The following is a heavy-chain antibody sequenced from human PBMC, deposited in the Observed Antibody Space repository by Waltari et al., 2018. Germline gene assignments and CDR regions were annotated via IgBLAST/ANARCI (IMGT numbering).Heavy chain of an antibody. CDR2: IYPGDSDT. D-gene: IGHD7-27*01. CDR3: ARLGTSNLYYYYYTDV. CDR1: GYSFSAYW. V-gene: IGHV5-51*01. J-gene: IGHJ6*03. Sequence: EVQLVQSGAEVKKPGESLKISCQGSGYSFSAYWIAWVRQMPGKGLEWMGIIYPGDSDTRYSPSFHGQVTISADKSISPAYLQWSSLKASDTAMYYCARLGTSNLYYYYYTDVWGKGTTVSVSS.